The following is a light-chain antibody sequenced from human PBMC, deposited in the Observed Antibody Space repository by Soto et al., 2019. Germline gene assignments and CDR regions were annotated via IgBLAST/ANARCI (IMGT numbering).Light chain of an antibody. CDR3: QSNDISIHNYV. V-gene: IGLV1-40*01. J-gene: IGLJ1*01. CDR2: GDN. Sequence: QSVLTQPPSVSGAPGQRVSISCTGSTSNIGAPYDVHWYQHLPGTAPKLLIYGDNNRPSGVPDRFSGSKSGTSASLAITRLQAEDEADYYCQSNDISIHNYVFGNGTEVTVL. CDR1: TSNIGAPYD.